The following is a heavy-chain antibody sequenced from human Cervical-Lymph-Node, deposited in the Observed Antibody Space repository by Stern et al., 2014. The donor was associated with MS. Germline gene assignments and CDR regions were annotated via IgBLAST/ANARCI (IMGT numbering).Heavy chain of an antibody. Sequence: VQLAESGGGVVQPWRSLRLSCAASGFTFSSYGMHWVRQAPGKGLEWVAVISYDGSNKYYADSVKGRFTISRDNSKNTLYLQMNSLRAEDTAVYYCAKASYDSSGYSHFEYWGQGTLVTVSS. D-gene: IGHD3-22*01. V-gene: IGHV3-30*18. J-gene: IGHJ4*02. CDR3: AKASYDSSGYSHFEY. CDR2: ISYDGSNK. CDR1: GFTFSSYG.